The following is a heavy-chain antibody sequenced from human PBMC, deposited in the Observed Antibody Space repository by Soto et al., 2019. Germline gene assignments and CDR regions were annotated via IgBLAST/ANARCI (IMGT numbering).Heavy chain of an antibody. CDR3: ARGIGYCSSINCYSSRRLRFDS. V-gene: IGHV4-34*01. D-gene: IGHD2-2*01. Sequence: QVHLQHGGAGRLNPSKTLPLTGAFIVGSFSGYYWTWIPHSPEKGLNGFGEAINSGTTYYNPSLKTRVTISVHTPKNQFSLKMSSVTAADTAVYYCARGIGYCSSINCYSSRRLRFDSWGQGTLVTVSS. CDR2: AINSGTT. CDR1: VGSFSGYY. J-gene: IGHJ4*02.